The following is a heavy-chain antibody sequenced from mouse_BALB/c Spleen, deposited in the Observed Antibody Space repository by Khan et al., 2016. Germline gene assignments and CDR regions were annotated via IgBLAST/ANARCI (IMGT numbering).Heavy chain of an antibody. J-gene: IGHJ4*01. V-gene: IGHV5-17*02. CDR1: GFTFSGFG. Sequence: EVELVESGGDLVQPGGSRKLSCAASGFTFSGFGMHWVRQAPEKGLEWVAYITSDSTNIYYADTVKGRFTISRDNPKNTLFLQMTSLRSEDTAMYYCARMGGSYAMDYWGQGTSVTVSS. CDR3: ARMGGSYAMDY. CDR2: ITSDSTNI.